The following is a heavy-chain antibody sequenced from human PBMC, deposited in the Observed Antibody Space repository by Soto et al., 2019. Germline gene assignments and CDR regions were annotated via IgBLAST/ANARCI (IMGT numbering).Heavy chain of an antibody. Sequence: ASVKVSCKASGYTFTSYYMHWVRQAPVQVLEWMGIINPSGGSTSYAQKFQGRVTMTRDTSTSTVYMELSSLRSEDTAVYYCAREYYDFWSGQQGPYYYYGMDVWGQGTTVTVSS. D-gene: IGHD3-3*01. J-gene: IGHJ6*02. CDR1: GYTFTSYY. CDR2: INPSGGST. CDR3: AREYYDFWSGQQGPYYYYGMDV. V-gene: IGHV1-46*01.